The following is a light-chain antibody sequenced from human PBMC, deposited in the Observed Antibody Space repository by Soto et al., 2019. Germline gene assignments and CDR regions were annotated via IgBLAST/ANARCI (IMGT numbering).Light chain of an antibody. CDR1: SSDVGGYNY. CDR3: SSYTSSSTLHV. V-gene: IGLV2-14*01. Sequence: QSALTQPASVSGSPGQSITISCNGTSSDVGGYNYVSWYQQHPGKASKLMIYEVSNRPSGVSNRFSGSKSGNTASLTISGLQAEDEADYYCSSYTSSSTLHVFGTGTKLTVL. J-gene: IGLJ1*01. CDR2: EVS.